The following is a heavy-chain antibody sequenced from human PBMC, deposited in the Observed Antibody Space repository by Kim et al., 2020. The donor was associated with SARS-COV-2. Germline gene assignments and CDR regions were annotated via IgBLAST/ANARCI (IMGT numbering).Heavy chain of an antibody. J-gene: IGHJ4*02. CDR3: ARVRVPALQVDY. Sequence: GGSLRLSCAASGFTVSSNYMSWVRQAPGKGLEWVSVIYSGGSTYYADSVKGRFTISRDNSKNTLYLQMNNLRAEDTAVYYCARVRVPALQVDYWGQGTLVTVSS. CDR1: GFTVSSNY. D-gene: IGHD3-10*01. CDR2: IYSGGST. V-gene: IGHV3-66*02.